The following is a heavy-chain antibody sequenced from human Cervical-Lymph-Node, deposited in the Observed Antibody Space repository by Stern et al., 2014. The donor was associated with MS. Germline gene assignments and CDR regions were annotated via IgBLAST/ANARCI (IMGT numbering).Heavy chain of an antibody. J-gene: IGHJ1*01. D-gene: IGHD6-6*01. CDR2: IYPGDSDT. Sequence: VQLVQSGAEVKKLGDSLKISCKASGYSFISDGIGWVRQAPGKGLEWMGNIYPGDSDTRYSPSFQGLVTISADKSITTAYLQWNSLKASDTALYYCVRGGSGQLVGPFHHWGQGTLLSVTS. V-gene: IGHV5-51*01. CDR3: VRGGSGQLVGPFHH. CDR1: GYSFISDG.